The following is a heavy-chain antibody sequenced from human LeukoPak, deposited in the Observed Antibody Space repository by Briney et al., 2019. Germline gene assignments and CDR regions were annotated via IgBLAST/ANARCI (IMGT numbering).Heavy chain of an antibody. J-gene: IGHJ5*02. D-gene: IGHD1-14*01. CDR2: INPNSGGT. CDR3: ARGPNLGDWFDP. Sequence: ASVKVSCKASGGTFSSYAISWVRQAPGQGLEWMGWINPNSGGTNYAQKFQGRVTMTRDTSISTAYMELSRLRSDDTAVYYCARGPNLGDWFDPWGQGTLVTVSS. CDR1: GGTFSSYA. V-gene: IGHV1-2*02.